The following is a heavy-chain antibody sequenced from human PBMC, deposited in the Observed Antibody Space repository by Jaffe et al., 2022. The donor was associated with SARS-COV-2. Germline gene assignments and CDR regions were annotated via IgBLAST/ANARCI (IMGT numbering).Heavy chain of an antibody. D-gene: IGHD2-2*02. Sequence: QITLKESGPTLVKPTQTLTLTCTFSGFSLSTSGVGVGWIRQPPGKALEWLALIYWNDDKRYSPSLKSRLTITKDTSKNQVVLTMTNMDPVDTATYYCAHRGLKDCSSTSCYTFGNWFDPWGQGTLVTVSS. CDR1: GFSLSTSGVG. CDR2: IYWNDDK. CDR3: AHRGLKDCSSTSCYTFGNWFDP. V-gene: IGHV2-5*01. J-gene: IGHJ5*02.